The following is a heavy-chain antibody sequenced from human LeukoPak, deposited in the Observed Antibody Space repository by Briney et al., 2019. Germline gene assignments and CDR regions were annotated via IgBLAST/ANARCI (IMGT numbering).Heavy chain of an antibody. CDR2: MGIGGGNT. Sequence: GGSLRLSCAASGFTFSSYSMNWVRKAPGKGLGWISSMGIGGGNTKYADSVKGRFTISRDNARKSLSLQMNSLRAEDTAVYYCARDVREYCSTSSCPPYYSDYWGQGTLVTVSS. V-gene: IGHV3-48*04. D-gene: IGHD2-2*01. CDR1: GFTFSSYS. J-gene: IGHJ4*02. CDR3: ARDVREYCSTSSCPPYYSDY.